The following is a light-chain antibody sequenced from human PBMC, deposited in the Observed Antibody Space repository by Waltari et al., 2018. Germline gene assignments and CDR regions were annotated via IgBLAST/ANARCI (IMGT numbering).Light chain of an antibody. CDR1: QSVSRS. CDR2: DAS. V-gene: IGKV3-11*01. CDR3: QQRSNSYT. J-gene: IGKJ2*01. Sequence: EIVLTHSPSTLSLSPGARATLSCSASQSVSRSLAWYQQKPGQAPRLLIYDASNRATGIPARFSGSGSGTDFTLTISSLEPEDFAVYYCQQRSNSYTFGQGTKLEIK.